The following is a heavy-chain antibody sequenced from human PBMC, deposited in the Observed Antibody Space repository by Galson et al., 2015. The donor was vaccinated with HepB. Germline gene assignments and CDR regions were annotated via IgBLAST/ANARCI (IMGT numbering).Heavy chain of an antibody. CDR3: ARVGWPRFSGSGWYSCDY. CDR1: GSTFTIYY. D-gene: IGHD6-19*01. CDR2: INPSGGST. J-gene: IGHJ4*02. Sequence: SVTVSCKAYGSTFTIYYMHWVRQPPGQGLEWMGIINPSGGSTSYEQKFQGRVTMTRDTSTSTVYMELTSLRSEETAVYYCARVGWPRFSGSGWYSCDYWGQGTLVTVSS. V-gene: IGHV1-46*01.